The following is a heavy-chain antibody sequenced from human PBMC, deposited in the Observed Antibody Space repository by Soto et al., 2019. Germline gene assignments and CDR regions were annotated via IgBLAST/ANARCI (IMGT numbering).Heavy chain of an antibody. CDR3: AKAIYGSSSSCYARDYFDY. CDR1: GFTFSSYA. D-gene: IGHD2-2*01. Sequence: EVQLLESGGGLVQPGGSLRLSCAASGFTFSSYAMSWVRQAPGKGLEWVSAISGSGGSTYYADSVKGRFTISRDNSKNTLYLQMNSLRAEDTAVYYCAKAIYGSSSSCYARDYFDYWGQGTLVTVSS. V-gene: IGHV3-23*01. CDR2: ISGSGGST. J-gene: IGHJ4*02.